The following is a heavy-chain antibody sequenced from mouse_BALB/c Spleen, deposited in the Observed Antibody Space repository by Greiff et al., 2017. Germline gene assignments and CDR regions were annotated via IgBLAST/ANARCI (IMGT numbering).Heavy chain of an antibody. Sequence: LQQPGSELVRPGASVKLSCKASGYTFTSYWMHWVKQRPGQGLEWIGNIYPGSGSTNYDEKFKSKATLTVDTSSSTAYMQLSSLTSEDSAVYYCTRGHRLLFDYWGQGTTLTVSS. CDR3: TRGHRLLFDY. D-gene: IGHD2-14*01. CDR1: GYTFTSYW. J-gene: IGHJ2*01. V-gene: IGHV1S22*01. CDR2: IYPGSGST.